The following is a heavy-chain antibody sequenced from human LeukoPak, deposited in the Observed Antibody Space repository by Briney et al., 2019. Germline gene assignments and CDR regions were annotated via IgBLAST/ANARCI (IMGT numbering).Heavy chain of an antibody. J-gene: IGHJ4*02. V-gene: IGHV3-15*01. CDR2: VKSRTDGGTT. CDR1: GFTFSNAW. Sequence: GGSLRLSCAASGFTFSNAWMNWVRQAPGKGLEWVSRVKSRTDGGTTDYAAPVKGIFTISRDDSKNTVYLQMNSLKTEDTAVYYCTTNGNDYWGQGTLVTVSS. CDR3: TTNGNDY.